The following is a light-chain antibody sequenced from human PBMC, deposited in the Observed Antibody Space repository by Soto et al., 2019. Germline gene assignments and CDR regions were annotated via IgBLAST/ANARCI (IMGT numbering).Light chain of an antibody. CDR1: SSNIGSNT. J-gene: IGLJ3*02. Sequence: QSVLTQPPSASGTPGQRVTISCSGSSSNIGSNTVNWYQQLPGTAPKLLIYRSKQRPSGVPDRFSGSESGTSASLAISGLQSEDEADYYCAAWDDSLNGWVFGGGTKLTVL. CDR2: RSK. CDR3: AAWDDSLNGWV. V-gene: IGLV1-44*01.